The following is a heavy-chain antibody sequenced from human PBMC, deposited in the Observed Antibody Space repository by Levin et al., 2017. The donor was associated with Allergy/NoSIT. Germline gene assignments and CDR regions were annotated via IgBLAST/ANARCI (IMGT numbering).Heavy chain of an antibody. V-gene: IGHV3-23*01. D-gene: IGHD1-1*01. CDR1: GFTFSSYA. Sequence: GESLKISCAASGFTFSSYAMSWVRQAPGKGLEWVSAISGSGGSTYYADSVKGRFTISRDNSKNTLYLQMNSLRAEDTAVYYCAKSSGTTGTTTVLYYYYYYYMDVWGKGTTVTVSS. CDR3: AKSSGTTGTTTVLYYYYYYYMDV. CDR2: ISGSGGST. J-gene: IGHJ6*03.